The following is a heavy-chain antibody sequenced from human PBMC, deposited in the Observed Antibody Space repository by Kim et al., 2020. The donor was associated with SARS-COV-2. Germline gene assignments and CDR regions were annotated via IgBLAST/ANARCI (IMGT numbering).Heavy chain of an antibody. Sequence: GGSLRLSCAASGFTFSSYAMHWVRQAPGKGLEWVAVISYDGSNKYYADSVKGRFTISRDNSKNTLYLQMNSLRAEDTAVYYCARDTDGDYVSSYYYYYY. CDR3: ARDTDGDYVSSYYYYYY. CDR2: ISYDGSNK. V-gene: IGHV3-30-3*01. D-gene: IGHD4-17*01. CDR1: GFTFSSYA. J-gene: IGHJ6*03.